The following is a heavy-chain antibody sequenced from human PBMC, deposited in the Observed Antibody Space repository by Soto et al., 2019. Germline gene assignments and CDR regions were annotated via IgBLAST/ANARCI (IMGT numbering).Heavy chain of an antibody. V-gene: IGHV3-64*02. CDR2: ITSNGRYT. CDR3: ARVFYDNGGNYYDY. CDR1: GFTFSSYA. J-gene: IGHJ4*02. Sequence: GGSLRLSFAASGFTFSSYAMHWVRQAPGKGLEYVSAITSNGRYTYYADSVKGRFTISRDNSKNTLYLQMGSLRAEDMAVYYCARVFYDNGGNYYDYWGQGTLVTVSS. D-gene: IGHD3-22*01.